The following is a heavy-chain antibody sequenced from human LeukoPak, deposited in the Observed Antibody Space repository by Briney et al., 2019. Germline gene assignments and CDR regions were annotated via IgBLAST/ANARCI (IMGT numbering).Heavy chain of an antibody. D-gene: IGHD2-15*01. V-gene: IGHV1-8*03. CDR3: ARVDGSPDS. CDR2: VNPNSGYS. CDR1: GYTFTRFD. J-gene: IGHJ4*02. Sequence: ASVKVPCKASGYTFTRFDINWVRQATGQGLEWMGWVNPNSGYSGYAQKFQGRVTITRDTSINTAYMELSSLRSEDTAVYYCARVDGSPDSWGQGTLVTVSS.